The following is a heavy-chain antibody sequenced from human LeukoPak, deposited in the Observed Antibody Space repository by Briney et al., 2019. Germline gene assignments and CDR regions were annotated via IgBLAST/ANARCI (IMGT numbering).Heavy chain of an antibody. CDR2: ISYDGSNK. CDR1: GFTFSSYA. V-gene: IGHV3-30-3*01. Sequence: TGGSLSLSCAASGFTFSSYAMHWVRQAPGKGLEWVAVISYDGSNKYYADSVKGRFTISRDNAKNTLYLLMNSLRAEDTAVYYCLRDRDYWGQGTLVTVSS. CDR3: LRDRDY. J-gene: IGHJ4*02.